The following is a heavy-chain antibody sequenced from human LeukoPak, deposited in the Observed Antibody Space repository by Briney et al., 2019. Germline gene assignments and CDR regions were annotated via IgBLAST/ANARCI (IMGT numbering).Heavy chain of an antibody. D-gene: IGHD5-24*01. CDR2: ISSSSSYI. V-gene: IGHV3-21*01. CDR1: GFTFSSYS. J-gene: IGHJ4*02. Sequence: GESLRLSCAASGFTFSSYSMNWVRQAPGKGMESVSSISSSSSYIYYADSVKGRFTITRENAKNSLYLQMNSLRAEDTAVYYCLCERDGDGYNYSLYWGQGTLVTVSS. CDR3: LCERDGDGYNYSLY.